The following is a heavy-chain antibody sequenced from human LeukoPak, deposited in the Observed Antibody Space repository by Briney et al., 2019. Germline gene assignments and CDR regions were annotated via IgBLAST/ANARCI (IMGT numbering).Heavy chain of an antibody. V-gene: IGHV4-38-2*02. CDR3: ARGYSSSWYFNWFDP. CDR2: IYHSGST. J-gene: IGHJ5*02. D-gene: IGHD6-13*01. Sequence: PSETLSLTCTISGYSISSGDYWGWIRQPPGKGLEWIGNIYHSGSTFYNPSLKSRVTISVDTSKNQFSLKLSSVTAADTAVYYCARGYSSSWYFNWFDPWGQGTLVTVSS. CDR1: GYSISSGDY.